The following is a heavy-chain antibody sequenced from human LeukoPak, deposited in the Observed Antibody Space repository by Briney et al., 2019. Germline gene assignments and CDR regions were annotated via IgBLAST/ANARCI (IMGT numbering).Heavy chain of an antibody. CDR3: AKDSRYSSSCFDY. CDR1: GFTFDDYA. Sequence: GRSLRLSSAASGFTFDDYAMHWVRQAPGKGLEWVSGISWNSGSIGYADSVKGRFTISRDNAKNSLYLQMNSLRAEDTALYYCAKDSRYSSSCFDYWGQGTLVTVSS. V-gene: IGHV3-9*01. D-gene: IGHD6-13*01. J-gene: IGHJ4*02. CDR2: ISWNSGSI.